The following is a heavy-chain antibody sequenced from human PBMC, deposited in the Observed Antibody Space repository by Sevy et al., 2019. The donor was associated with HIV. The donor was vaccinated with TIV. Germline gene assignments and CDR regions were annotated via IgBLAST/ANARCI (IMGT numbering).Heavy chain of an antibody. CDR3: ATSRYCSGGSCYGADYYYGMDV. V-gene: IGHV3-30*02. J-gene: IGHJ6*02. CDR2: IRYDGSNK. D-gene: IGHD2-15*01. CDR1: GFTFSSYG. Sequence: GGSLRLSCAASGFTFSSYGMHWVRQAPGKGLEWVAFIRYDGSNKYYADSVKVRFTISRDNSKNTLYLQMNSLRAEDTAVYYCATSRYCSGGSCYGADYYYGMDVWGQGTTVTVSS.